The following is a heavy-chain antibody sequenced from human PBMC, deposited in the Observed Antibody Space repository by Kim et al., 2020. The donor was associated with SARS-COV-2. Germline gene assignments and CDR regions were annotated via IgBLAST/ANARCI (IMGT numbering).Heavy chain of an antibody. CDR1: GFTFSSYG. CDR2: IWYDGSKK. Sequence: GGSLRLSCAASGFTFSSYGMHWVRQAPGKGLEWVAVIWYDGSKKYYADSVKGRFTISRDNSKNTLYLQMNSLRAEDTAVYYCAGLGSDLFDYWGQGTLVTVSS. CDR3: AGLGSDLFDY. J-gene: IGHJ4*02. V-gene: IGHV3-33*01.